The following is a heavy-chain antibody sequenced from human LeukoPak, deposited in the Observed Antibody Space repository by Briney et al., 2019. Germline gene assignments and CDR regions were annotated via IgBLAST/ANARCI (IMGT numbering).Heavy chain of an antibody. CDR1: GFTFSSYW. CDR2: IKQDGSEK. Sequence: PGGSLRLSCAASGFTFSSYWLSWVRQAPGKGLEWVANIKQDGSEKYYVDSVKGRFTISRNNAKNSLYLQMNSLRAEDTAVYYCASDGDYGEGNYWGQGTLVTVSS. J-gene: IGHJ4*02. CDR3: ASDGDYGEGNY. D-gene: IGHD4-17*01. V-gene: IGHV3-7*01.